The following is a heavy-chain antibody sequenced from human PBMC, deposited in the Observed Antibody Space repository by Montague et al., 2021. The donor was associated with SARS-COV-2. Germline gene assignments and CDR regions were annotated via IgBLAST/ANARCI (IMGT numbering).Heavy chain of an antibody. CDR1: GDSINNYY. Sequence: SETLSLTCTVSGDSINNYYWSWIRQPPGTGLEWIGNINYSRSTHSNPSLQSRVTLSIDTSKNQFSLRLTSVTAADTAMYFCARAPIYRSSWYAYFDYWGQGTLVTVSS. CDR2: INYSRST. V-gene: IGHV4-59*01. J-gene: IGHJ4*02. CDR3: ARAPIYRSSWYAYFDY. D-gene: IGHD6-13*01.